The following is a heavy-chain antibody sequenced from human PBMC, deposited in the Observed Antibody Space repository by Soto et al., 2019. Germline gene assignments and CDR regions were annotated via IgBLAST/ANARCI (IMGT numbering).Heavy chain of an antibody. D-gene: IGHD3-10*01. J-gene: IGHJ4*02. Sequence: SETLSLTSTVSGGSISSYYWSWIRQHPGKGLEWIGYIYYSGSTYYNPSLKSRVTISVDTSKNQFSLKLSSVTAADTAVYYCARNYYGSGSHNFDYWGQGTLVTVSS. V-gene: IGHV4-59*06. CDR3: ARNYYGSGSHNFDY. CDR1: GGSISSYY. CDR2: IYYSGST.